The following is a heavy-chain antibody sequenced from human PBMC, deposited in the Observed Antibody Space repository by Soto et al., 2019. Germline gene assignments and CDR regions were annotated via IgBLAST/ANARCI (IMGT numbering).Heavy chain of an antibody. CDR2: ISYDGSNK. D-gene: IGHD3-10*01. V-gene: IGHV3-30*18. CDR3: AKDLSMVRGVTTTN. Sequence: GWSLRLSCASSVFTFISYGMHWVRQAPGKGLEWVAVISYDGSNKYYADSVKGRFTISRDNSKNTLYLQMNSLRAEDTAVYYCAKDLSMVRGVTTTNWGQGTLVTVSS. J-gene: IGHJ4*02. CDR1: VFTFISYG.